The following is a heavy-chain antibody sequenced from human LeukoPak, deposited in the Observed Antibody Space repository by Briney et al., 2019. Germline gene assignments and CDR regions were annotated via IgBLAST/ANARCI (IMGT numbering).Heavy chain of an antibody. V-gene: IGHV1-2*02. J-gene: IGHJ4*02. Sequence: ASVKVSCKASGYTFTSYDINWVRQAPGQGLEWMGWINPNSGGTNYAQKFQGRVTMTRDTSISTAYMELSRLRSDDTAVYYCARDLRGVLDYWGQGTLVTVSS. CDR1: GYTFTSYD. D-gene: IGHD3-10*01. CDR2: INPNSGGT. CDR3: ARDLRGVLDY.